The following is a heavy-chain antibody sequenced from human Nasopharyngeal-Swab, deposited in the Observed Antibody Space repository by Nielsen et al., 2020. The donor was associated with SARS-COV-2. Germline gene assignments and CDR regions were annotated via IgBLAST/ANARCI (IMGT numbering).Heavy chain of an antibody. CDR1: GGSISTTNSN. CDR3: ARDLGYAFTGRGVNGFDP. V-gene: IGHV4-39*07. J-gene: IGHJ5*02. CDR2: IPYSGST. Sequence: SETLSLTCTVSGGSISTTNSNWAWIRQSPGKGLQCIGTIPYSGSTYYKPSLNSRVTITLDTSNNQFFLRLSSVTAADTAVYYCARDLGYAFTGRGVNGFDPWGQGTLVTVSS. D-gene: IGHD2-8*02.